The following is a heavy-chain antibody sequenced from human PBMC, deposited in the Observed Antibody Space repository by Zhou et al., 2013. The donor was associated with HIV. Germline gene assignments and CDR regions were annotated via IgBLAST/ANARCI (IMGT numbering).Heavy chain of an antibody. CDR3: ARSLGFRYSSGWYLGYFDY. CDR1: GYTFTGYY. D-gene: IGHD6-19*01. V-gene: IGHV1-2*02. Sequence: QVQLVQSGAEVKKPGASVKVSCKASGYTFTGYYMHWVRQAPGQGLEWMGWINPNSGGTNYAQKFQGRVTMTRDTSISTAYMELSRLRSDDTAVYYCARSLGFRYSSGWYLGYFDYWGQGTLVTVSS. CDR2: INPNSGGT. J-gene: IGHJ4*02.